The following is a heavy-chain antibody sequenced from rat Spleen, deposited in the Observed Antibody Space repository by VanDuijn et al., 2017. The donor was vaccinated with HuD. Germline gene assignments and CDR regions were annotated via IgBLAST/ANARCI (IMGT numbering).Heavy chain of an antibody. CDR1: GFTFSDYY. CDR3: ARHWGGYTAYYFDY. D-gene: IGHD1-4*01. V-gene: IGHV5-22*01. J-gene: IGHJ2*01. CDR2: ISYEGRST. Sequence: EVQLVESGGGLVQPGRSMKLSCAASGFTFSDYYMAWVRQAPKKGLEWVASISYEGRSTYYGDSVTGRFTISRDNAKSTLYLQMNSLRSEETATYYCARHWGGYTAYYFDYWGQGVMVTVSS.